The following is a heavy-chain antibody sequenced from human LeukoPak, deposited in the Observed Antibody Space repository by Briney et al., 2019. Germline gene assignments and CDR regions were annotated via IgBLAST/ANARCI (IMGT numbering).Heavy chain of an antibody. V-gene: IGHV3-7*01. Sequence: QPGGSLRLSCAASGFTFSSYWMSWVRQAPGKGLEWVANIKQDGSEKYYVDSVKGGFTISGDNAKNSLYLQMNSLRAEETAVYYCARRHSFMTDFDYWGHGTLVTVSS. D-gene: IGHD3-16*01. CDR1: GFTFSSYW. J-gene: IGHJ4*01. CDR3: ARRHSFMTDFDY. CDR2: IKQDGSEK.